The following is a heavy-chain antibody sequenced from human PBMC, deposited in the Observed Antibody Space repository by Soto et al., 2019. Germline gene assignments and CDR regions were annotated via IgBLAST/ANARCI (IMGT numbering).Heavy chain of an antibody. CDR2: ISQSGNA. CDR1: SGSLSGYY. Sequence: PSETLALTCSIYSGSLSGYYLSWSRQRPGKGLEWIGEISQSGNANYSPSLKSRVSISIDTSKKQFSLNMASVSAADTAVYYCARAPKVSGSSQTRPYFCGQGTLVTVSS. J-gene: IGHJ4*02. V-gene: IGHV4-34*01. CDR3: ARAPKVSGSSQTRPYF. D-gene: IGHD6-6*01.